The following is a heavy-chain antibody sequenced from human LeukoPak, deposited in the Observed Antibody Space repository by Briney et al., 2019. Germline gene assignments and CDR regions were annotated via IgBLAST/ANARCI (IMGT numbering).Heavy chain of an antibody. V-gene: IGHV1-18*01. CDR2: ISAYNGNT. Sequence: ASVKVSCKASGYTFTSYGISWVRQAPGQGLEWMGWISAYNGNTNYAQKLQGRVTMTTDTSTSTAYMELRSLRSDDTAVYYCARFSIAAAGTVHYGMDVWGQGTAVTVSS. J-gene: IGHJ6*02. D-gene: IGHD6-13*01. CDR1: GYTFTSYG. CDR3: ARFSIAAAGTVHYGMDV.